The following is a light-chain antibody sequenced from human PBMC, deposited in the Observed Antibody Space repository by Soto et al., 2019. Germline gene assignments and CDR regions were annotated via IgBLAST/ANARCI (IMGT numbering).Light chain of an antibody. CDR3: QQYDNLSYT. Sequence: DIQMTQSPSSLSASVGDRVTITCQASQAIRNYLNWYQQKPGKAPKLLIYDASNLETGVPSRFSGSGSGTDFTFTISSLQPEDIATYYCQQYDNLSYTFGQGTKLEIK. CDR2: DAS. V-gene: IGKV1-33*01. J-gene: IGKJ2*01. CDR1: QAIRNY.